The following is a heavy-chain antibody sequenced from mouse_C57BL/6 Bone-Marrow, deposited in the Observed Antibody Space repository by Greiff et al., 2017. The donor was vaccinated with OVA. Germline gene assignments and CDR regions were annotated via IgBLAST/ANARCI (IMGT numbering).Heavy chain of an antibody. Sequence: QVTLKESGPGILQPSQTLSLTCSFSGFSLSTFGMGVGWIRQPSGKGLEWLAHIWWDDDKYYNPALKSRLTISKDTSKNQVFLKIAHVDTADTATYYCARNYYGSKGYAMDYWGQGTSVTVSS. CDR3: ARNYYGSKGYAMDY. D-gene: IGHD1-1*01. J-gene: IGHJ4*01. V-gene: IGHV8-8*01. CDR1: GFSLSTFGMG. CDR2: IWWDDDK.